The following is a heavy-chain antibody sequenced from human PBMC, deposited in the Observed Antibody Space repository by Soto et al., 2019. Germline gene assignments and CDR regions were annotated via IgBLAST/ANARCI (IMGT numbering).Heavy chain of an antibody. CDR1: GGSISSGGYY. V-gene: IGHV4-31*03. CDR2: IYYSGST. J-gene: IGHJ4*02. Sequence: SETLSLTCTVSGGSISSGGYYWSWIRQHPGKGLEWIGYIYYSGSTYYNPSLKSRVTISVDTSKNQFSLKLSSVTAADTAVYYCARDARQPTVVTPGSPSYFDYWGQGTLVTVSS. CDR3: ARDARQPTVVTPGSPSYFDY. D-gene: IGHD4-17*01.